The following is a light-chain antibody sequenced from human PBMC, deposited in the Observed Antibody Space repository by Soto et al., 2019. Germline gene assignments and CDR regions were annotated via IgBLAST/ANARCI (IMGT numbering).Light chain of an antibody. CDR3: SSYTSSCTFI. J-gene: IGLJ2*01. Sequence: QSALTQPRSVSGSPGQSVTISCTETSSDVGGFNYVSWYQQHPGKAPKLMIYDVSNRPSGVSDRFSGSKSGNTASLTISGLQAEDEADYYCSSYTSSCTFIFGRGTKVTVL. CDR2: DVS. V-gene: IGLV2-11*01. CDR1: SSDVGGFNY.